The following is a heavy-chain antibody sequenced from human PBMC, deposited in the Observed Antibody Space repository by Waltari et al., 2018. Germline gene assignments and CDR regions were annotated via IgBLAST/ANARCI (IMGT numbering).Heavy chain of an antibody. CDR1: GGTFSSYA. D-gene: IGHD3-22*01. CDR3: ARGKYYYDSSGYFYYYYYMDV. J-gene: IGHJ6*03. Sequence: QVQLVQSGAEVKKPGSSVKVSCKASGGTFSSYAISWVRQAPGQGLEWMGGIIPIFGTANYGKKFQGRVTITADESTSTAYMELSSLRSEDTAVYYCARGKYYYDSSGYFYYYYYMDVWGKGTTVTVSS. V-gene: IGHV1-69*01. CDR2: IIPIFGTA.